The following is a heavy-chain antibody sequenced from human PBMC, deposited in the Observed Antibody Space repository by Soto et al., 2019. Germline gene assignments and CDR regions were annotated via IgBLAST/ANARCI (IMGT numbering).Heavy chain of an antibody. Sequence: GGSLRLSCAASGLTFSNYAMNWVRQAPGKGLEWVSSISISSSDRYYADSVRGRFTISRDNAKNALYLQMNSLRADDTAVYFCVRGMNPLFGGQGTLVTVSS. CDR3: VRGMNPLF. CDR1: GLTFSNYA. CDR2: ISISSSDR. V-gene: IGHV3-21*06. J-gene: IGHJ4*01.